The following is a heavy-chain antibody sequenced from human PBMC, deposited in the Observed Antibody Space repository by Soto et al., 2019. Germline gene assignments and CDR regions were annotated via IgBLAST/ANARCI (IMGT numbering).Heavy chain of an antibody. V-gene: IGHV4-59*12. CDR3: ATLPPRIVVSLLPIPT. Sequence: SETLPHTWTVSGGSSSSYYWSWIRQPTGKGLEWIGYIYHNGSPYYNPSLKGRGTISVDRSKNQFSLRLRSVTAADTAVYYCATLPPRIVVSLLPIPTWGQGILVTVSS. CDR2: IYHNGSP. D-gene: IGHD2-21*01. CDR1: GGSSSSYY. J-gene: IGHJ5*02.